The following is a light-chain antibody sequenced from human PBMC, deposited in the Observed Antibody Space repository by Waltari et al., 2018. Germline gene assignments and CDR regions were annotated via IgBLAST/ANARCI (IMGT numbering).Light chain of an antibody. CDR3: SSYTSSSTLV. CDR2: DVS. V-gene: IGLV2-14*01. CDR1: SSDVGGYNY. Sequence: QSALTQPAPVSGSPGQSITISFTGTSSDVGGYNYVSWYQQHPGKAPKLMIYDVSNRPSGVSNRLSGSKSGNTASLTISGLQAEDEADYYCSSYTSSSTLVFGGGTKLTVL. J-gene: IGLJ2*01.